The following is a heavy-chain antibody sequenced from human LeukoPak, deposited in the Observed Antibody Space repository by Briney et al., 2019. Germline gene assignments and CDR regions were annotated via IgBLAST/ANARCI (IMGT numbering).Heavy chain of an antibody. V-gene: IGHV3-23*01. CDR1: GFTFSSYV. J-gene: IGHJ4*02. D-gene: IGHD3-16*01. CDR2: ISGRGEST. Sequence: PGGSLRLSCAASGFTFSSYVMSWVRQAPGKGLEWVSCISGRGESTHFADPAKGRFTISRDNSKNTLSLQMNSLRAEDTAIYYCAALGVGGYWGQGTLVTVSS. CDR3: AALGVGGY.